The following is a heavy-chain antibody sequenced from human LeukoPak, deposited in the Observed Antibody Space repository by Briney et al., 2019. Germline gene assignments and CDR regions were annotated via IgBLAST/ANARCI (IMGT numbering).Heavy chain of an antibody. CDR3: ARSTSSSWYRIYAFDI. CDR2: ICYSGST. CDR1: GGSISSSSYY. V-gene: IGHV4-39*01. J-gene: IGHJ3*02. D-gene: IGHD6-13*01. Sequence: SETLSLTCTVSGGSISSSSYYWGWIRQPPGKGLEWIGSICYSGSTYYNPSLKSRVTISVDTSKNQFSLKLSSVTAADTAVYYCARSTSSSWYRIYAFDIWGQGTMVTVSS.